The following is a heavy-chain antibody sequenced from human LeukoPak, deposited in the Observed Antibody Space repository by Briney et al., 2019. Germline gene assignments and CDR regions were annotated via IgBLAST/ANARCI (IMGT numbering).Heavy chain of an antibody. CDR2: IHTSGST. J-gene: IGHJ4*02. CDR3: ARDRYYYDSSARYFDF. Sequence: SETLSLTCTVSGGSINSYYWSWIRQPAGKGLEWIGRIHTSGSTNYSPSLKSRVIMSVDTSKNQFSLKLSSVTAADTAVYYCARDRYYYDSSARYFDFWGQGTLVIVSS. D-gene: IGHD3-22*01. V-gene: IGHV4-4*07. CDR1: GGSINSYY.